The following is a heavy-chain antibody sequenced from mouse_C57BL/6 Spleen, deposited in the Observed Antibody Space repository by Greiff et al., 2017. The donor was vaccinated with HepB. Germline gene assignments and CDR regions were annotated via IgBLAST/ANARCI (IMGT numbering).Heavy chain of an antibody. CDR1: GFTFSDAW. Sequence: EVKLMESGGGLVQPGGSMKLSCAASGFTFSDAWMDWVRQSPEKGLEWVAEIRNKANNHATYYAESVKGRFTISRDDSKSSVYLQMNSLRAEDTGIYYCTSSYYSNYDWYFDVWGTGTTVTVSS. J-gene: IGHJ1*03. V-gene: IGHV6-6*01. CDR2: IRNKANNHAT. D-gene: IGHD2-5*01. CDR3: TSSYYSNYDWYFDV.